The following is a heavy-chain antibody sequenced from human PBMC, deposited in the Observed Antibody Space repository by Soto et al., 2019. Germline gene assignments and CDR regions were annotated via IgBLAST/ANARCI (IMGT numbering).Heavy chain of an antibody. CDR2: ISGTGVYI. J-gene: IGHJ5*02. Sequence: GGSLRLSCVASGFTFSNYNMNWVRQAPGKGLEWVSQISGTGVYIHYADAVKGRFTISRDNAKSSVYLQMNSLRAEDTDVYYCAREGALKPFSSWGQGALVTVSS. CDR3: AREGALKPFSS. CDR1: GFTFSNYN. V-gene: IGHV3-21*01.